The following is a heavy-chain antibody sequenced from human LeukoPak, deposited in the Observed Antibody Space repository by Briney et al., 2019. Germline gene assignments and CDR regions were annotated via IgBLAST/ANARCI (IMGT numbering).Heavy chain of an antibody. Sequence: GASVKVSCKASGYTFTGYYMHWVRQAPGQGLEWMGWINPNSGGTNYAQKFQGRVTMTRDTSISTAYMELSRLRSDDTAVYYCARTRGYSSNWYYGFDIWGQGTMVTVSS. CDR2: INPNSGGT. J-gene: IGHJ3*02. V-gene: IGHV1-2*02. CDR3: ARTRGYSSNWYYGFDI. D-gene: IGHD6-13*01. CDR1: GYTFTGYY.